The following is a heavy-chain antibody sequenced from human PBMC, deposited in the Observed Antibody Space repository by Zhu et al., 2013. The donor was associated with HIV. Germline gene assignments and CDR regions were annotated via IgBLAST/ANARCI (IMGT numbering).Heavy chain of an antibody. CDR2: IVVGSGNT. CDR1: GFTFTSSA. CDR3: AAVSGSYRDDAFDI. V-gene: IGHV1-58*01. J-gene: IGHJ3*02. D-gene: IGHD1-26*01. Sequence: QLVQSGPEVKKPGTSVKVSCKASGFTFTSSAVQWVRQARGQRLEWIGWIVVGSGNTNYAQKFQERVTITRDMSTSTAYMELSSLRSEDTAVYYCAAVSGSYRDDAFDIWGQGTMVTVSS.